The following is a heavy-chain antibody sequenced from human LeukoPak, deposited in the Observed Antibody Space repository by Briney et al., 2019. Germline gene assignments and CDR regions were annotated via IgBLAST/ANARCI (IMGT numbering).Heavy chain of an antibody. CDR3: ATNYYDSSGYYSIDY. D-gene: IGHD3-22*01. CDR1: GFTFSSYA. CDR2: IRSSDGRT. V-gene: IGHV3-23*01. Sequence: GGSLRLSCAASGFTFSSYAMNWVRQAPGKGLEWVSAIRSSDGRTYYADSVRGRFTISRDNSKNTLYLQMNSLRAEDTAVYYCATNYYDSSGYYSIDYWGQGTLVTVSS. J-gene: IGHJ4*02.